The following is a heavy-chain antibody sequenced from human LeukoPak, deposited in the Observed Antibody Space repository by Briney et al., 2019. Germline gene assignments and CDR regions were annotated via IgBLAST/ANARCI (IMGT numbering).Heavy chain of an antibody. CDR1: GFTFSSYA. V-gene: IGHV3-23*01. CDR3: AKDNFAAAGKDEDY. D-gene: IGHD6-13*01. CDR2: ISGSGGST. Sequence: GGSLRLSCAASGFTFSSYAMSWVRQAPGKGLEWVSAISGSGGSTYYADSVKGRFTISRDNSKNTLYLQMNSLRAEDTAVYYCAKDNFAAAGKDEDYWGQGTLVTVSP. J-gene: IGHJ4*02.